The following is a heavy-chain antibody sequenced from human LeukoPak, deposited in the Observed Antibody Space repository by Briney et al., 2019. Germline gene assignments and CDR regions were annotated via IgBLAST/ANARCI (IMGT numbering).Heavy chain of an antibody. CDR2: IYYSGST. CDR3: ARESSTVVTGIAVAGLDY. V-gene: IGHV4-31*03. CDR1: GVSISSGGYY. J-gene: IGHJ4*02. D-gene: IGHD6-19*01. Sequence: SETLSLTCTVSGVSISSGGYYWSWIRQHPGKGLEWIGYIYYSGSTYYNPSLKSRVTISVDTSKNQFFLKLSSVTAADTAVYYCARESSTVVTGIAVAGLDYWGQGTLVTVSS.